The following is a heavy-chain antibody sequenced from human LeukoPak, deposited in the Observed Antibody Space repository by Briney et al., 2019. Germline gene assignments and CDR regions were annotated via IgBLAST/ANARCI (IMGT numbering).Heavy chain of an antibody. CDR1: GGSISSGSYY. J-gene: IGHJ4*02. CDR3: ARSTTLSGNYVDFDS. V-gene: IGHV4-61*02. Sequence: SETLSLTCTVSGGSISSGSYYWSWIRQPAGKRLEWIGRIYTSGSTNYNPSLKSRVTISVDTSKNQFSLKLSSVTAADTAVYYCARSTTLSGNYVDFDSWGQGTLVTVSS. D-gene: IGHD1-26*01. CDR2: IYTSGST.